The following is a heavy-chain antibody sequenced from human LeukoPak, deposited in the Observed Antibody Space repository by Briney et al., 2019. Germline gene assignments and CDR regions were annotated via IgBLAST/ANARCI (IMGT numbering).Heavy chain of an antibody. CDR2: IFHSGTT. V-gene: IGHV4-4*02. Sequence: SGTLSLTCAVSGGSISSSNWWSWVRQPPGRGLEWIGEIFHSGTTNYNPSLKSRVTISVDRSKNQFSLKLNSVTAADTAVYYCAREEVRATKYYYYYMDVWGKGTTVTVSS. D-gene: IGHD1-26*01. CDR3: AREEVRATKYYYYYMDV. J-gene: IGHJ6*03. CDR1: GGSISSSNW.